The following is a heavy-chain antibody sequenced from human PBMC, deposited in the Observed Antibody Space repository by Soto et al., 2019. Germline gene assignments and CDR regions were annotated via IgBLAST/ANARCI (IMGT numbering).Heavy chain of an antibody. J-gene: IGHJ6*02. CDR1: GYSFTSYW. CDR3: ARGSSWYEKHYGMDV. D-gene: IGHD6-13*01. CDR2: IYPGDSDT. Sequence: GESLKISCKGSGYSFTSYWIGWVRQMPGKGLEWMGIIYPGDSDTRYSPSFQGQVTISADKSISTAYLQWSSLKASDTAMYYCARGSSWYEKHYGMDVWGQGTTVTVSS. V-gene: IGHV5-51*01.